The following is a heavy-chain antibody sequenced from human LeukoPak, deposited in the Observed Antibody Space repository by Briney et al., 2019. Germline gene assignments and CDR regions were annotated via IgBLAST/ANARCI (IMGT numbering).Heavy chain of an antibody. Sequence: SVKVSCKASGGTFSSYAISWVRQAPGQGLEWMGGIIPIFGTANYAQKFQGRVTITADESTSTAYMELSSLRSEDTAVYYCARDSEVGSFYDFWSGYTPGWFDPWGQGTLVTVSS. J-gene: IGHJ5*02. CDR1: GGTFSSYA. V-gene: IGHV1-69*01. CDR3: ARDSEVGSFYDFWSGYTPGWFDP. CDR2: IIPIFGTA. D-gene: IGHD3-3*01.